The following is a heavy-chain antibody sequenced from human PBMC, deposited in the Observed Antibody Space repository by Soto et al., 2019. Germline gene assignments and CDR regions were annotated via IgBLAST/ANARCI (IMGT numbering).Heavy chain of an antibody. CDR3: ARAPGMWNSYYYDSSGYYDRGTESWFDP. J-gene: IGHJ5*02. CDR1: GGTFSSYA. V-gene: IGHV1-69*13. Sequence: GASVKVSCKASGGTFSSYAISWVRQAPGQGLEWMGGIIPIFGTANYAQKFQGRVTITADESTSTAYMELSSLRSEDTAVYYCARAPGMWNSYYYDSSGYYDRGTESWFDPWGQGTLVTVSS. D-gene: IGHD3-22*01. CDR2: IIPIFGTA.